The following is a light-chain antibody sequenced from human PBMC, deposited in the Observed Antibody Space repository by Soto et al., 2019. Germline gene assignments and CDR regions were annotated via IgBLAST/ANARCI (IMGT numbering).Light chain of an antibody. CDR1: QDVSSGY. CDR3: LQYGFSRI. V-gene: IGKV3-20*01. J-gene: IGKJ4*01. CDR2: GAS. Sequence: ENVLTQSPGTLSLSPGERATLSCRASQDVSSGYFAWYQHKPGQAPRLLIYGASTRATGITDRFSGSGSGTDFTLNISRLEPEDFAVYYCLQYGFSRIFGGGTRVEIK.